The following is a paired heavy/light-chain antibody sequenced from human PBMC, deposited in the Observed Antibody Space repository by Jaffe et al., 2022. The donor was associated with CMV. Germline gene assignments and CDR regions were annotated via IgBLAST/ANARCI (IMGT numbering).Heavy chain of an antibody. CDR3: ARDPRDCSSTTCRKGTFPIHFSVMDI. CDR2: IIPIVDVT. CDR1: GGTFSSDA. D-gene: IGHD2-2*01. Sequence: QVQLVQSGAEVMKPGSSVKVSCKASGGTFSSDAISWVRQAHGEGPEWMGRIIPIVDVTDYAQKFQGRVTFTADKFTSTAYMELSSLTSEDTAVYYCARDPRDCSSTTCRKGTFPIHFSVMDIWGKGTTVTVSS. J-gene: IGHJ6*03. V-gene: IGHV1-69*09.
Light chain of an antibody. CDR1: QSVSSS. V-gene: IGKV3-20*01. CDR2: GAS. Sequence: EIVVTQSPGTLSLSPGERATLSCTASQSVSSSLAWYQQKTGQAPRLLIYGASTRATGIPDRFSGSGSGTDFTLTISRLEPEDFAVYYCQQYGSSPRTFGQGTKVEIK. CDR3: QQYGSSPRT. J-gene: IGKJ1*01.